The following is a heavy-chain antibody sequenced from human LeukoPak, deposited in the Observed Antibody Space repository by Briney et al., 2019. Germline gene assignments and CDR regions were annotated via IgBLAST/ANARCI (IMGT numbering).Heavy chain of an antibody. CDR1: GGSISSGGYY. CDR2: IYYSGST. J-gene: IGHJ4*02. CDR3: ARQVATIPLYFDY. V-gene: IGHV4-31*03. Sequence: SETLSLTCTVSGGSISSGGYYWSWIRQHPGKGLEWIGYIYYSGSTYYNPSLKSRVTISVDTSKNQFSLKLSSVTAADTAVYYCARQVATIPLYFDYWGQGTLVTVSS. D-gene: IGHD5-12*01.